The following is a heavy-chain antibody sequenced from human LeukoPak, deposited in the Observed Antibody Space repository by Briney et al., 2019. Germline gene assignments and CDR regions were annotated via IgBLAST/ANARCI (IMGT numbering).Heavy chain of an antibody. D-gene: IGHD3-22*01. J-gene: IGHJ4*02. CDR2: MNPNSGNT. Sequence: ASVKVSCKASGYTFTSYDINWVRQATGQGLEWMGWMNPNSGNTGYAQKFQGRVTMTRNTSISTAYMELSSLRSEDTAVYYCARGTRGYYDSSGYIWDQGTLVTVSS. V-gene: IGHV1-8*01. CDR3: ARGTRGYYDSSGYI. CDR1: GYTFTSYD.